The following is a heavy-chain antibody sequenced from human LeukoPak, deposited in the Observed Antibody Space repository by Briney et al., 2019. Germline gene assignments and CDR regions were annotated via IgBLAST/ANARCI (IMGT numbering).Heavy chain of an antibody. J-gene: IGHJ3*01. Sequence: GGSLRLSCAASGFTFSDYYMSWIRQAPGKGLEWVAFIRHDGSHHYHGDSVKGRFTISRDNSKNTLYLEMTSLRPEDTAVYYCAKVRLLGALDDAFDVWGQGTMVTV. V-gene: IGHV3-30*02. D-gene: IGHD3-16*01. CDR1: GFTFSDYY. CDR2: IRHDGSHH. CDR3: AKVRLLGALDDAFDV.